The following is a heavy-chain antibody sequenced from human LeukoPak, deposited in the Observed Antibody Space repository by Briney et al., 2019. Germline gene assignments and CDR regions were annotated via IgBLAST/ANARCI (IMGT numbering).Heavy chain of an antibody. V-gene: IGHV3-21*01. J-gene: IGHJ4*02. CDR1: GFTFSSYS. CDR3: ARRIVVVPAAIRELDY. D-gene: IGHD2-2*01. CDR2: ISSSSSYI. Sequence: TGGSLRLSCAASGFTFSSYSMNWVRQAPGKGLEWVSSISSSSSYIYYADSVKGRFTISRDNAKNSLYLQMNSLRAEDTAVYYCARRIVVVPAAIRELDYWGQGTLVTVSS.